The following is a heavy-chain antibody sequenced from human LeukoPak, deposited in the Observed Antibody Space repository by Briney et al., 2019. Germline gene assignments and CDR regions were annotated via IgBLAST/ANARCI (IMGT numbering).Heavy chain of an antibody. Sequence: GESLKISCKGSGYSFTSCWSGWVRQMPGKGLEWMGIIYPGDSDTRYSPSFQGQVTISADKSTSTACLQWSSLKASDTAMYYCARGPNLASGYYDSRAYYYYNYWGQGTLVTVSS. CDR1: GYSFTSCW. J-gene: IGHJ4*02. V-gene: IGHV5-51*01. D-gene: IGHD3-22*01. CDR2: IYPGDSDT. CDR3: ARGPNLASGYYDSRAYYYYNY.